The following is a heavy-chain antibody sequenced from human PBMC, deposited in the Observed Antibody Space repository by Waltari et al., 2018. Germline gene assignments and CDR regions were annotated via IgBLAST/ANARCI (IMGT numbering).Heavy chain of an antibody. CDR1: GGSISSSSYY. J-gene: IGHJ3*02. Sequence: QLQLQESGPGLVKPSETLSLTCTVSGGSISSSSYYWGWIRQPPGKGLEWIGSIYYSGSTYYNPSLKSRVTISVDTSKNQFSLKLSSVTAADTAVYYCTREIRGYDYAFDIWGQGTMVTVSS. D-gene: IGHD5-12*01. V-gene: IGHV4-39*07. CDR3: TREIRGYDYAFDI. CDR2: IYYSGST.